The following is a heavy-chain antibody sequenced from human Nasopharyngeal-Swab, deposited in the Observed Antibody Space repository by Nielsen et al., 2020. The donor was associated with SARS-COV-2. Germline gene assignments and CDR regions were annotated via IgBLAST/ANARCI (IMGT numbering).Heavy chain of an antibody. CDR2: IIPIFGTA. CDR3: ARSPRLQPWSRPYYYYMDV. D-gene: IGHD3-3*01. V-gene: IGHV1-69*01. J-gene: IGHJ6*03. Sequence: WVRQAPGQGLEWMGGIIPIFGTANYAQKFQGRVTITADESTSTAYMELSSLRSEDTAVYYCARSPRLQPWSRPYYYYMDVWGKGTTVTVSS.